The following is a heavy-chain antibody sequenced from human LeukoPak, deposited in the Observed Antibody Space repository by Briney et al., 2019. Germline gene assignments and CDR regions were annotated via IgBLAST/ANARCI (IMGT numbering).Heavy chain of an antibody. Sequence: PSETLSLTCTVSGDSITGYYWGWIRQPPGKGLEWIGNIYYTGNTYYNASLKSRVTISVDTSKNPFSLKLSSATAADTAVYYCGSHYFGYVWGSYRYYYYMDVWGKGTTVTVSS. CDR3: GSHYFGYVWGSYRYYYYMDV. J-gene: IGHJ6*03. D-gene: IGHD3-16*02. CDR1: GDSITGYY. CDR2: IYYTGNT. V-gene: IGHV4-38-2*02.